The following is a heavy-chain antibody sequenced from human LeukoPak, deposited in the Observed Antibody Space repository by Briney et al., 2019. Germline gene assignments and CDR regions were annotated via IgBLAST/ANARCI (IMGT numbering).Heavy chain of an antibody. Sequence: GASVKVSCKASGYTFTSYYMHWVRQAPGQGLEWMGIINPSGGSTSYAQKFQGRVTMTRDTSTSTVYMELSSLRSEDTAVYYCAKDTPVYDFWSGYYSPLDYWGQGTLVTVSS. CDR3: AKDTPVYDFWSGYYSPLDY. CDR1: GYTFTSYY. D-gene: IGHD3-3*01. J-gene: IGHJ4*02. CDR2: INPSGGST. V-gene: IGHV1-46*01.